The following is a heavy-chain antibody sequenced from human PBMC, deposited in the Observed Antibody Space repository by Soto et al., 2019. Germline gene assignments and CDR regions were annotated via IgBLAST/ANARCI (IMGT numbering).Heavy chain of an antibody. J-gene: IGHJ6*02. D-gene: IGHD3-10*01. CDR2: INPSGGST. V-gene: IGHV1-46*01. Sequence: ASVKVSCKASGYTFTSYYMHWVRQAPGQGLEWMGIINPSGGSTSYAQKFQGRVTMTRDTSTSTVYMELSSLRSEDTAVYYCARGTRVRGVIIKVDYYYGMDVWGQGTTGTVSS. CDR1: GYTFTSYY. CDR3: ARGTRVRGVIIKVDYYYGMDV.